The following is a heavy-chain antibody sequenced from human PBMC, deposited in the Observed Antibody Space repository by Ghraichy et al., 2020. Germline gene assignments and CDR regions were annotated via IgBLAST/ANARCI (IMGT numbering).Heavy chain of an antibody. CDR3: AKDSSGWYPRYGMDL. Sequence: SETLSLTCAVYGGSFSNYDWTWIRQPPGKGPEWIGEFYHRGGSNYNPSLAGRVTISVDTSKNQFSLKLTSLTAADTAIYYCAKDSSGWYPRYGMDLWGQGTTVTVSS. CDR2: FYHRGGS. CDR1: GGSFSNYD. V-gene: IGHV4-34*01. J-gene: IGHJ6*02. D-gene: IGHD6-19*01.